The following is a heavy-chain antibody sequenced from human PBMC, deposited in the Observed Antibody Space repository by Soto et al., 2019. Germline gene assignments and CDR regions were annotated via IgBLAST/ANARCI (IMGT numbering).Heavy chain of an antibody. CDR2: IIPIFGTA. D-gene: IGHD6-13*01. J-gene: IGHJ6*02. CDR1: GGTFSSYA. V-gene: IGHV1-69*13. CDR3: EGYYSSSWTDFYGMDV. Sequence: GASVKVSCKASGGTFSSYAISWVRQAPGQGLEWMGGIIPIFGTANHAQKFQGRVTITADESTSTAYMELSSLRSEDTAVYYCEGYYSSSWTDFYGMDVWGQGTTVTVSS.